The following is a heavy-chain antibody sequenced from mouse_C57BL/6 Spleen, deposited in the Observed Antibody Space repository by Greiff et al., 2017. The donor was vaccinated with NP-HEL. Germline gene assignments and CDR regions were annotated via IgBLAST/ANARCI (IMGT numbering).Heavy chain of an antibody. CDR2: IDPSDSYT. Sequence: VQLQQPGAELVKPGASVKLSCKASGYTFTSYWMQWVKQRPGQGLEWIGEIDPSDSYTNYNQKFKGKATLTVDTSSSTAYMQLSSLTSEDSAVYYCASGVVPSFDYWGQGTTLTVSS. CDR1: GYTFTSYW. V-gene: IGHV1-50*01. CDR3: ASGVVPSFDY. D-gene: IGHD1-1*01. J-gene: IGHJ2*01.